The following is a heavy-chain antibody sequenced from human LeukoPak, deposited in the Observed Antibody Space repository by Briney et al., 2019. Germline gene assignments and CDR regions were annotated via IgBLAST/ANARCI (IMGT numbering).Heavy chain of an antibody. V-gene: IGHV4-34*01. J-gene: IGHJ4*02. Sequence: SETLSLTCAVYGGSFSGYYWSWIRQPPGKGLEWIGEINHSGSTNYNPSLKSRVTISVDTSKNQFSLKLSSVTAADTAVYYCARVLLGGGDAHAYWGQGTLVTVSS. CDR2: INHSGST. D-gene: IGHD2-21*02. CDR1: GGSFSGYY. CDR3: ARVLLGGGDAHAY.